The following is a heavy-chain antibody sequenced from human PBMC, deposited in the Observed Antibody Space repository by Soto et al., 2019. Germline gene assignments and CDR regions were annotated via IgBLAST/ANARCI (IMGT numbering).Heavy chain of an antibody. CDR1: RFTFSSYG. D-gene: IGHD6-19*01. CDR3: AKEHSGLYSRHYFDF. Sequence: GGSLRLSCAASRFTFSSYGMHWLRQAPGKGLEWVAVISYEGSDHYYADSVKGRFAVSRDNSKNTLFLQMNSLRAEDTAVYYCAKEHSGLYSRHYFDFWGQGTLVTVSS. J-gene: IGHJ4*02. CDR2: ISYEGSDH. V-gene: IGHV3-30*18.